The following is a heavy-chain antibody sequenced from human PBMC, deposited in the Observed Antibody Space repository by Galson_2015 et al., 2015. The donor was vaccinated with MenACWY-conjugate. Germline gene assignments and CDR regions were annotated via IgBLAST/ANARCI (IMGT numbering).Heavy chain of an antibody. V-gene: IGHV1-46*01. CDR2: INPSGGST. CDR3: ARWSSPYSSDV. Sequence: SVKVSCKASGYTFTSYHMHWVRQASGQGLEWMGIINPSGGSTSYAQKFQGRVTMTRDTSTSTVYMELSSLRSEDTAVYYCARWSSPYSSDVWGQGTTVTVSS. D-gene: IGHD6-13*01. CDR1: GYTFTSYH. J-gene: IGHJ6*02.